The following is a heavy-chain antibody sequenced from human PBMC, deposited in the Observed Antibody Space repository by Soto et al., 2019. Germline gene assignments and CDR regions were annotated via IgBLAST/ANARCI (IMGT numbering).Heavy chain of an antibody. D-gene: IGHD4-17*01. J-gene: IGHJ6*02. Sequence: GGSLRLSCAASGFTFSSQAMSWVRQAPGKGLELVSGISGSGGSTYYADSVKGRFTISRDNSKNTLYLQMNSLRAEDTAVYYRAKEGGGDRNYYYTMDVWGQGTTVTVSS. CDR3: AKEGGGDRNYYYTMDV. CDR1: GFTFSSQA. V-gene: IGHV3-23*01. CDR2: ISGSGGST.